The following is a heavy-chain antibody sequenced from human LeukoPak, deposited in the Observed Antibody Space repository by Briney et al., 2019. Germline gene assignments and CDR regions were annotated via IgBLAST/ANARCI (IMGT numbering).Heavy chain of an antibody. CDR2: ISYDGSNK. V-gene: IGHV3-30-3*01. D-gene: IGHD6-19*01. CDR3: ARQWLVRGAFDI. Sequence: PGGSLRLSCAASGFTFSSYAMHWVRQAPGKGLEWVAVISYDGSNKYYADSVKGRFTISGDNSKNTLYLQMNSLRAEDTAVYYCARQWLVRGAFDIWGQGTMVTVSS. CDR1: GFTFSSYA. J-gene: IGHJ3*02.